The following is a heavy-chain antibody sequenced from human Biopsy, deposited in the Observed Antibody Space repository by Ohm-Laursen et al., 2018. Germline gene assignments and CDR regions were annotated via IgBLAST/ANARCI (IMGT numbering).Heavy chain of an antibody. V-gene: IGHV4-59*02. J-gene: IGHJ6*02. CDR3: ARDSGILNSGTFKYYHYYGMDV. Sequence: SETLSLTCTVSGDSVTSYYWSWIRQPPGKGLEWIGHIYYSGMTNYNPSLQSRVSISVDTSRNQFSLTLSSLTAADTAVYYCARDSGILNSGTFKYYHYYGMDVWGQGTKVTVSS. D-gene: IGHD4-23*01. CDR2: IYYSGMT. CDR1: GDSVTSYY.